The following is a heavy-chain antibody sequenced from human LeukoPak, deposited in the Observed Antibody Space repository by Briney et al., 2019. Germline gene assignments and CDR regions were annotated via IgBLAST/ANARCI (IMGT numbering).Heavy chain of an antibody. CDR1: GGSISSSSYY. J-gene: IGHJ4*02. CDR3: ARRLALGGFYYFDY. D-gene: IGHD3-3*02. CDR2: IYYSGST. V-gene: IGHV4-39*01. Sequence: SETLSLTCTVSGGSISSSSYYWGWIRQPPGKGLEWIGSIYYSGSTYYNPSLKSRVTISVDTSKNQFSLKLSSVTAADTAVYYCARRLALGGFYYFDYWGQGTLVTVSS.